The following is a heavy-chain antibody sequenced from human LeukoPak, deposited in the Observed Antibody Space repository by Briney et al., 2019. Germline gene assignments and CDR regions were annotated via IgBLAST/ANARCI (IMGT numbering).Heavy chain of an antibody. CDR1: GFTFSSYW. CDR3: ARALIWFGEPRPYYFDC. J-gene: IGHJ4*02. D-gene: IGHD3-10*01. V-gene: IGHV3-7*01. Sequence: PGGSLRLSCAASGFTFSSYWMSWVRQAPGKGLEWVANIKQDGSEKYYVDSVKGRFTISRDNAKNSLYLQMNSLRAEDTAVYYCARALIWFGEPRPYYFDCWGQGTLVTVSS. CDR2: IKQDGSEK.